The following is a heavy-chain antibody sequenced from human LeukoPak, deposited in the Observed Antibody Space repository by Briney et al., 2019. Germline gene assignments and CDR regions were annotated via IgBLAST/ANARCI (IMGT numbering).Heavy chain of an antibody. D-gene: IGHD3-22*01. Sequence: ASVKVSCKASRYTFTDYYMHWVRQAPGQGLEWMGWINPNSGVTDYAQNFQGRVTMTGDTSISTAYMELTRLTSDDTAVYYCARGTYYDSSAYSGVRLFDYWGQGTLVTVSS. CDR3: ARGTYYDSSAYSGVRLFDY. J-gene: IGHJ4*02. CDR1: RYTFTDYY. V-gene: IGHV1-2*02. CDR2: INPNSGVT.